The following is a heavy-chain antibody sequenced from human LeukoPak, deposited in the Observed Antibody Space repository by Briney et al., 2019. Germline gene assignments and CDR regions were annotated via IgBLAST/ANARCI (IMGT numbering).Heavy chain of an antibody. J-gene: IGHJ6*03. CDR3: ASNSGWVVAATRTYYYYYMDV. D-gene: IGHD2-15*01. CDR2: IYHSGST. V-gene: IGHV4-39*07. Sequence: PSETLSLTCTVSGGSISSSSYYWGWIRQPPGKGLEWIGSIYHSGSTYYNPSLKSRVTISVDTSKNQFSLKLSSVTAADTAVYYCASNSGWVVAATRTYYYYYMDVWGKGTTVTVSS. CDR1: GGSISSSSYY.